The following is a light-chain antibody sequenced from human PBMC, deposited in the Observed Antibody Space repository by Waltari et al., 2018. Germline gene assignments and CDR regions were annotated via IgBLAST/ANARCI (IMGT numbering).Light chain of an antibody. CDR3: QQYGSSPTWT. CDR2: WAS. Sequence: DIVMTQSPDSLAVSLGERATINCKSSQSVLYSPNSKNYLAWYQQKPGQPPKLRIYWASTRESGVPDRFSGSGSGTDFTLTISSLQAEDFAVYYCQQYGSSPTWTFGQGTKVEIK. V-gene: IGKV4-1*01. J-gene: IGKJ1*01. CDR1: QSVLYSPNSKNY.